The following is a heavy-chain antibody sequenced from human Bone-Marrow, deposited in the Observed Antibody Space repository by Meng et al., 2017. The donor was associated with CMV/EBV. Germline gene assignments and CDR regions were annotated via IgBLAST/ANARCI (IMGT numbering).Heavy chain of an antibody. J-gene: IGHJ3*02. D-gene: IGHD6-13*01. CDR2: IYYSGST. V-gene: IGHV4-61*01. CDR1: GGFVSSGSYY. CDR3: ARDRTGYSSSTDAFDI. Sequence: GSLRLSCTVSGGFVSSGSYYWSWIRQPPGKGLEWIGYIYYSGSTNYNPSLKSRVTISVDTSKNQFSLRLSSVTAADTAVYYCARDRTGYSSSTDAFDIWGQGTMVTFSS.